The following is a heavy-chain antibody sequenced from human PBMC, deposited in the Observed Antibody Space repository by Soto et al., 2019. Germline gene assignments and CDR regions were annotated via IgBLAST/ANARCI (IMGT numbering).Heavy chain of an antibody. CDR1: GGSISSSSYY. CDR2: MYYSGST. V-gene: IGHV4-39*01. CDR3: ARLLQQPLWYGMDV. J-gene: IGHJ6*02. D-gene: IGHD5-18*01. Sequence: PSETLCLTCTVSGGSISSSSYYWGWIRQPPGQGLEWIGSMYYSGSTYYNPSLKRRAAISVDASKNQFSQKVSSVTAAATAVYYCARLLQQPLWYGMDVWGQGTTVTVSS.